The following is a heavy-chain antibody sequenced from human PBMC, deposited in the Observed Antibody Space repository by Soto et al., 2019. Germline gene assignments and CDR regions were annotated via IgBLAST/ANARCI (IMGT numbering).Heavy chain of an antibody. V-gene: IGHV1-3*01. D-gene: IGHD6-13*01. CDR3: ARSNSSSWYWYYYYYMDV. CDR2: INAGNGNT. J-gene: IGHJ6*03. Sequence: ASVKVSCKASGYTFTSYAMHWVRQAPGQRLEWMGWINAGNGNTKYSQKFQGRVTITRDTSASTAYMELSSLRSEDTAVYYCARSNSSSWYWYYYYYMDVWGKGTTVTVSS. CDR1: GYTFTSYA.